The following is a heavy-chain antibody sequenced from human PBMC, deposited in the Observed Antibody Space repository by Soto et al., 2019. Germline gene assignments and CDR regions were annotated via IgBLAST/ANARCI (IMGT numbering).Heavy chain of an antibody. CDR2: ISGSGTDT. V-gene: IGHV3-23*01. Sequence: VQLLDSGGGLVQPGGSLRLSCAASGFTFLSYGMSWVRQAPGQGLEWVSGISGSGTDTYYADYVKGRFTISRVNSKNTMYLQMNSLRAEDTAVYYCAKGGGYCSGGNCYSSQVRGFDIWGQGTMVTVSS. D-gene: IGHD2-15*01. CDR3: AKGGGYCSGGNCYSSQVRGFDI. J-gene: IGHJ3*02. CDR1: GFTFLSYG.